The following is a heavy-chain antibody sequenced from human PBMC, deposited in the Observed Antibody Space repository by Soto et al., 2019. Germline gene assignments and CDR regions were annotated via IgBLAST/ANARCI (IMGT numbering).Heavy chain of an antibody. J-gene: IGHJ3*02. Sequence: SLRLSCAASGFTFSSYAMSWVRQAPGKGLEWVSAISGSGGSTYYADSVKGRFTISRDNSKNTLYLQMNSLRAEDTAVYYCAKDERITMIVVVTHDAFDIWGQGTMVTVSS. V-gene: IGHV3-23*01. CDR3: AKDERITMIVVVTHDAFDI. CDR2: ISGSGGST. CDR1: GFTFSSYA. D-gene: IGHD3-22*01.